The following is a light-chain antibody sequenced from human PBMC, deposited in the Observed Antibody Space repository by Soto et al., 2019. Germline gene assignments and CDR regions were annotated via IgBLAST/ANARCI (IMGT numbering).Light chain of an antibody. Sequence: EIVLTQSPDTLSLSPGERATLSCRASQSVSSSFLAWNHQKPGQAPRLLIYRASSRATGIPDRFTGSGSGTDFTLTISRLEPEDFAVYYCQQYESSPLTFGGGTKVEIK. CDR1: QSVSSSF. J-gene: IGKJ4*01. V-gene: IGKV3-20*01. CDR2: RAS. CDR3: QQYESSPLT.